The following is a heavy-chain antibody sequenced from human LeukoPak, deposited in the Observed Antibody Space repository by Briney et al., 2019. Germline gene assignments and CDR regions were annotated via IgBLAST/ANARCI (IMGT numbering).Heavy chain of an antibody. Sequence: GGSLRLSCAASGFTFSSYGMHWVRQAPGKGLEWVAFIRYDGSNKYYADSVKGRFTISRDNSKNTLYLQMNSLRAEDTAVYYCAKDSVWATRDYYYMDVWGKGTTVTVSS. V-gene: IGHV3-30*02. CDR3: AKDSVWATRDYYYMDV. D-gene: IGHD2-2*01. CDR2: IRYDGSNK. CDR1: GFTFSSYG. J-gene: IGHJ6*03.